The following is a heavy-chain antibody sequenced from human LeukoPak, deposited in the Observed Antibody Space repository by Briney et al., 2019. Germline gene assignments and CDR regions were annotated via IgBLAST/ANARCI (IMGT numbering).Heavy chain of an antibody. V-gene: IGHV3-9*01. CDR3: AKATYDILTGPDY. J-gene: IGHJ4*02. Sequence: PGGSLRLSCAASGFTFDDCAMHWVRQAPGKGLEWVSGISWNSGSIGYADSVKGRFTISRDNAKNSLYLQMNSLRAEDTALYYCAKATYDILTGPDYWGQGTLVTVSS. CDR1: GFTFDDCA. D-gene: IGHD3-9*01. CDR2: ISWNSGSI.